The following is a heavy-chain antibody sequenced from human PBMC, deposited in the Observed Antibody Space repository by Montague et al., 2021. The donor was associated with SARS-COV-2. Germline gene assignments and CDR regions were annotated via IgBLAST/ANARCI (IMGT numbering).Heavy chain of an antibody. V-gene: IGHV3-49*04. CDR3: TRDELWAGYQTH. Sequence: SLRLSCAASGFTFGDYAMSWVRQAPGKGLQWVGFIRSKTYGGTTEYAASVKGRFTISRDDSKSIAYLRMNSLKTEDTAEYYCTRDELWAGYQTHWGQGTLVTVSS. D-gene: IGHD3/OR15-3a*01. CDR1: GFTFGDYA. J-gene: IGHJ4*02. CDR2: IRSKTYGGTT.